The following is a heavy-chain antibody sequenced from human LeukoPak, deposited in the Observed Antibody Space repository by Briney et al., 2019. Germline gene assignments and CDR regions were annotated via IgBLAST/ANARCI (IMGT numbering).Heavy chain of an antibody. Sequence: ASVKVSCKASGYTFTSYYMHWVRQAPGQGLEWMGIINPSGGSTSYAQKFQGRVTMTRDTSTNTVYMELSSLRSEDTAVYYCAREGAAAGSFDYWGQGTLVTVSS. CDR3: AREGAAAGSFDY. J-gene: IGHJ4*02. V-gene: IGHV1-46*01. CDR1: GYTFTSYY. D-gene: IGHD6-13*01. CDR2: INPSGGST.